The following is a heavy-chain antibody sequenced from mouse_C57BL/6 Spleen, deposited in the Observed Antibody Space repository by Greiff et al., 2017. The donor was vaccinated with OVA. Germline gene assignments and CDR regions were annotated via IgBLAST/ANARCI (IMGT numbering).Heavy chain of an antibody. D-gene: IGHD1-1*01. CDR3: ARRGGSSFYFDY. CDR2: IDPSDSET. Sequence: QVQLQQPGAELVRPGSSVKLSCKASGYTFTSYWMHWVKQRPIQGLEWIGNIDPSDSETHYNQKFKDKATLTVDKSSSTAYMQLSSLTSEDSAVYYCARRGGSSFYFDYWGQGTTLTVSS. CDR1: GYTFTSYW. V-gene: IGHV1-52*01. J-gene: IGHJ2*01.